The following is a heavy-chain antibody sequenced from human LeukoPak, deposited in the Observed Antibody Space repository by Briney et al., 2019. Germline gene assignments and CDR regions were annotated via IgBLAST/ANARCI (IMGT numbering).Heavy chain of an antibody. CDR3: ARDLYGSNWFDP. V-gene: IGHV4-39*07. J-gene: IGHJ5*02. D-gene: IGHD5-24*01. CDR2: IYYSGST. Sequence: WVRQAPGKGLEWIGSIYYSGSTYYNPSLKSRVTISVDTSKNQFSLKLSSVTAADTAVYYCARDLYGSNWFDPWGQGTLVTVSS.